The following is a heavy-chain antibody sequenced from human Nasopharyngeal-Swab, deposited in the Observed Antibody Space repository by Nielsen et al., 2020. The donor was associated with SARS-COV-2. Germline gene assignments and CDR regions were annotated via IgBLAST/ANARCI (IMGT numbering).Heavy chain of an antibody. D-gene: IGHD2-21*01. Sequence: SAKVSCKASGGTFSSYAISWVRQAPGQGLEWMGRIIPILGIANYAQKFQGRVTITADKSTSTAYMELISLRTEDTAVYYCARDLSWVVIAMNFDYWGQGTLVTVSS. CDR3: ARDLSWVVIAMNFDY. J-gene: IGHJ4*02. V-gene: IGHV1-69*04. CDR1: GGTFSSYA. CDR2: IIPILGIA.